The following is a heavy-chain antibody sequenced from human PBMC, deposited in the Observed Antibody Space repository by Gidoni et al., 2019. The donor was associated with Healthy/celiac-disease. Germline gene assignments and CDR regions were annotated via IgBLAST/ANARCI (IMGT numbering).Heavy chain of an antibody. V-gene: IGHV3-30-3*01. CDR1: GFTCSSYA. D-gene: IGHD5-12*01. J-gene: IGHJ4*02. CDR3: ARDGYKGLGYYFDY. Sequence: QVQLVESGGGVVQPGRSRRRYCVASGFTCSSYAMPWVRQAPGKGLGWVAVISYDGSNKYYADSVKGRFTISRDNSKNTLYLQMNSLRAEDTAVYYCARDGYKGLGYYFDYWGQGTLVTVSS. CDR2: ISYDGSNK.